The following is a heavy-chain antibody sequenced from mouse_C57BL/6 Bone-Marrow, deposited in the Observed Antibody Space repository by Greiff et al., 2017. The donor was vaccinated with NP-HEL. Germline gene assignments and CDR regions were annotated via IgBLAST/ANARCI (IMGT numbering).Heavy chain of an antibody. J-gene: IGHJ3*01. CDR1: GYTFTDYY. D-gene: IGHD3-2*02. Sequence: EVQLQQSGPELVKPGASVKISCKASGYTFTDYYMNWVKQSPGQSLEWIGDINPNNGGTSYNQKFKGKATLTVDKSSSTAYMELRSLTSEDSAVYYCARDPWAAQALAYWGQGTLVTVSA. V-gene: IGHV1-26*01. CDR3: ARDPWAAQALAY. CDR2: INPNNGGT.